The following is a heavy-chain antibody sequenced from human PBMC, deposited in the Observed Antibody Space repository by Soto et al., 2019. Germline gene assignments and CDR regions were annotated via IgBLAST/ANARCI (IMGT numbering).Heavy chain of an antibody. D-gene: IGHD6-19*01. V-gene: IGHV1-18*01. CDR2: ISAYNGNT. CDR3: ARAGDSSGWYSPNDRIFDY. CDR1: GYTFTSYG. J-gene: IGHJ4*02. Sequence: ASVKVSCKASGYTFTSYGISWARQAPGQGLEWMGWISAYNGNTNYAQKLQGRVTMTTDTSTSTAYMELRSLRSDDTAVYYCARAGDSSGWYSPNDRIFDYWGQGTLVTVSS.